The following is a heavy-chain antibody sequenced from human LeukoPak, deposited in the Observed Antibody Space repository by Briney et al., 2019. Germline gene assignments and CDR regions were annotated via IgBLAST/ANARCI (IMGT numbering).Heavy chain of an antibody. V-gene: IGHV4-59*01. CDR3: SRGFCSGGSCYSAIFDR. Sequence: SETLSLTCTLSGGSISGYYWSWIRQPPGKGLEWIGYIYYSVSTKFNTSLKSRVSISVDTSKNQVSPKLSSVTAADTAVYYFSRGFCSGGSCYSAIFDRWGQGTLVTVSS. J-gene: IGHJ4*02. CDR1: GGSISGYY. D-gene: IGHD2-15*01. CDR2: IYYSVST.